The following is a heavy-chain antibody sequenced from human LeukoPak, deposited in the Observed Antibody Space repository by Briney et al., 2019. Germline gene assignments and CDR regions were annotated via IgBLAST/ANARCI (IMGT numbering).Heavy chain of an antibody. CDR3: ARVEHTAMVRAHFDY. CDR2: ISAYNGNT. V-gene: IGHV1-18*04. J-gene: IGHJ4*02. Sequence: ASVKVSCKASGCTFTSYGISWVRQAPGQGLEWMGWISAYNGNTNYAQKLQGRVTMTTDTSTSTAYMELRSLRSDDTAVYYCARVEHTAMVRAHFDYWGQGTLVTVSS. D-gene: IGHD5-18*01. CDR1: GCTFTSYG.